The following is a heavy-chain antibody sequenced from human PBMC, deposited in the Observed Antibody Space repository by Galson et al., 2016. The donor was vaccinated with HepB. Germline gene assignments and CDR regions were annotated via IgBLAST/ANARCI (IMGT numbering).Heavy chain of an antibody. CDR3: ARAGPLSGSFEI. CDR1: GGTFSSYA. V-gene: IGHV1-69*04. J-gene: IGHJ3*02. Sequence: SVKVSCKASGGTFSSYALSWVRQAPGQGLEWMGRTTPILDVTNYAQRFQGRVTIIADKSTSTAYMELSSLRSEDTAVYYCARAGPLSGSFEIWGQGTMVTVSS. CDR2: TTPILDVT. D-gene: IGHD1-14*01.